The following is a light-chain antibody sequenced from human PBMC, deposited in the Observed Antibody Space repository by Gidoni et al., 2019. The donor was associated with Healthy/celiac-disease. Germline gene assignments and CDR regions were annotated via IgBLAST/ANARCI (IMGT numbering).Light chain of an antibody. V-gene: IGLV1-51*01. J-gene: IGLJ2*01. CDR3: GTWDSSLSAGQVV. CDR2: DNN. Sequence: QSVLTQPPSVSAAPGQKVPISCSGSSSNIGNNYVSWYQQLPGTAPKLLIYDNNKRPSGIPDRFSGSKSGTSATLGITGLQTGDEADYYCGTWDSSLSAGQVVFGGGTKLTVL. CDR1: SSNIGNNY.